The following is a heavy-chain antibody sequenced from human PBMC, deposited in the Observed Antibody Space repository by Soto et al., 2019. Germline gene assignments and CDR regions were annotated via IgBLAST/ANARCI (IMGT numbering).Heavy chain of an antibody. J-gene: IGHJ6*03. CDR2: IYHSGST. D-gene: IGHD3-10*01. CDR1: SGSISSSNW. V-gene: IGHV4-4*02. CDR3: ARTMVRGVKVYYYMDV. Sequence: SETLSLTCAVSSGSISSSNWWSWVRQPPGKGLEWIGEIYHSGSTNYNPSLKSRVTISVDKSKNQFSLKLSSVTAADTAVYYCARTMVRGVKVYYYMDVWGKGTTVTVSS.